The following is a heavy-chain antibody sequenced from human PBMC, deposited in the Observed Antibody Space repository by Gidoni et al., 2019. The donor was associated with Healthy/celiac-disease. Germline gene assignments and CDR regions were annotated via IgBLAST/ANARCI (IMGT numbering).Heavy chain of an antibody. V-gene: IGHV3-30*18. CDR2: ISYDGSNK. Sequence: QVQLVESGVGVVQPGRSLRLSCEASGFTFSSYGMHWVRQAPGKGLEWVAVISYDGSNKYYADSVKGRFTISRDNSKNTLYLQMNSLRAEDTAVYYCAKEATPVGVVIGHAFDIWGQGTMVTVSS. D-gene: IGHD3-3*01. CDR3: AKEATPVGVVIGHAFDI. J-gene: IGHJ3*02. CDR1: GFTFSSYG.